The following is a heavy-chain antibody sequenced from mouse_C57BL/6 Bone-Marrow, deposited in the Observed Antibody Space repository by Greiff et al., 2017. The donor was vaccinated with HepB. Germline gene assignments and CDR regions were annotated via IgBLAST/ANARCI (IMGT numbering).Heavy chain of an antibody. CDR1: GYSITSGYN. J-gene: IGHJ2*01. CDR2: ISYDGSN. Sequence: EVQLQESGPGLVKPSQSLSLTCSVTGYSITSGYNWNWIRQFPGNKLEWMGYISYDGSNNYNPSLKNRISITRYTSKNQFFLKLNSVTTEDTATYYCARGELLPLFDNWGQGTTLTVSS. CDR3: ARGELLPLFDN. V-gene: IGHV3-6*01. D-gene: IGHD2-12*01.